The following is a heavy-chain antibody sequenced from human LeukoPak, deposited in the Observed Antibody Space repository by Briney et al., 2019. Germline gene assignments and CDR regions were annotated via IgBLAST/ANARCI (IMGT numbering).Heavy chain of an antibody. V-gene: IGHV3-21*01. Sequence: GGSLRLSCAASGFTFSSYSMNWVRQAPGKGLEWVSSISGSSSYIYYADSVKGRFTISRDNAKNSLYLQMNSLRAEDTAVYYCARGWFGELLAGADYWGQGTLVTVSS. J-gene: IGHJ4*02. CDR3: ARGWFGELLAGADY. CDR1: GFTFSSYS. D-gene: IGHD3-10*01. CDR2: ISGSSSYI.